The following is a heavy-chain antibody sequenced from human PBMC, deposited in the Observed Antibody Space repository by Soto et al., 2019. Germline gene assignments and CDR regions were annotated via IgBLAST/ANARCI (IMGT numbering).Heavy chain of an antibody. CDR1: GFTFSSYA. Sequence: GGSLRLSCAASGFTFSSYAMSWVRQAPGKGLEWVSAISGSGGSTYYADSMKGRFTISRDNSKNTLYLQMNSLSAEDTAVYYCAKDVAYCGGDCYSAFDIWGQGTMVTVSS. V-gene: IGHV3-23*01. D-gene: IGHD2-21*02. CDR2: ISGSGGST. J-gene: IGHJ3*02. CDR3: AKDVAYCGGDCYSAFDI.